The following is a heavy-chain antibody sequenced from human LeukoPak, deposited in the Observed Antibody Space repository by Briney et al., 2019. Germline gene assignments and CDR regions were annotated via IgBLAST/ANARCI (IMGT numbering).Heavy chain of an antibody. CDR2: IYHSGST. Sequence: SETLSLTCTVSGGSISSSNWWSWVRQPPGKGLEWIGEIYHSGSTNYNPSLKSRVTISVDKSKNQFSLKLSSVTAADTAVYYCARVPGPIAVAGYSDYWGQGTLVTVSS. CDR1: GGSISSSNW. D-gene: IGHD6-19*01. CDR3: ARVPGPIAVAGYSDY. J-gene: IGHJ4*02. V-gene: IGHV4-4*02.